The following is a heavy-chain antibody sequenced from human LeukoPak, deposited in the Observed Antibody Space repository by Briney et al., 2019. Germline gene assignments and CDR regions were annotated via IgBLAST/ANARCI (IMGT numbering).Heavy chain of an antibody. V-gene: IGHV4-4*07. CDR1: GGSISSPY. D-gene: IGHD3-10*01. CDR3: GRDYGVWFGEHYYYNGMDV. CDR2: FYTSGIA. J-gene: IGHJ6*02. Sequence: PSETLSLTCTVSGGSISSPYWTWIRQPAGKGLEWIGRFYTSGIANYNPSLKSRVTMSVDTSKNQFSLKVTSVTAADTAIYYCGRDYGVWFGEHYYYNGMDVWGQGISVTVSS.